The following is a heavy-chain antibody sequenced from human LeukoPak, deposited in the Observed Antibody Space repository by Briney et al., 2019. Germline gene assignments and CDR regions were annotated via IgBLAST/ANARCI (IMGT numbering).Heavy chain of an antibody. J-gene: IGHJ4*02. CDR2: INHSGST. V-gene: IGHV4-34*01. CDR3: ARGGHCSSTSCGHHFDY. D-gene: IGHD2-2*01. CDR1: GGSFSGYY. Sequence: PSETLSLTCAVYGGSFSGYYWSWIRQPPGKGLEWIGEINHSGSTNYNPSLKSRVTISVDTSKNQFSLKLSSVTAADTAVYYCARGGHCSSTSCGHHFDYWGQGTLVTVSS.